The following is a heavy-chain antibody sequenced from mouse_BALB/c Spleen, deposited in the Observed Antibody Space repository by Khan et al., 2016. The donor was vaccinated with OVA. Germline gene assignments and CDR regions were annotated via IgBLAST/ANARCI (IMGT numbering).Heavy chain of an antibody. Sequence: VQLHESRAELAKPPPSVPMSCQASAHTLTTYRLIPLPTRPGQGLECIGYINPSTGYTEYNQNFTDKATLTADKSSSTAYIQLSSLTSEDSAVWCAARRGLRWDFDYWGQGTTLTVSS. CDR1: AHTLTTYR. J-gene: IGHJ2*01. V-gene: IGHV1-4*01. D-gene: IGHD1-1*01. CDR3: ARRGLRWDFDY. CDR2: INPSTGYT.